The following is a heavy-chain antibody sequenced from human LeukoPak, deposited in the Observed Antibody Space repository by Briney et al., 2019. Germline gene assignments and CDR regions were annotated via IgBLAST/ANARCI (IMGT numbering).Heavy chain of an antibody. CDR1: GFTFSSYG. Sequence: GGSLRLSCAASGFTFSSYGMHWVRQAPGKGLEWVAVIWYDGSNKYYADSVKGRFTISRENSKNTLYLQMNSLRAEDTAVYYCARDSLSSSWPDYWGQGTLVTVSS. CDR2: IWYDGSNK. CDR3: ARDSLSSSWPDY. D-gene: IGHD6-13*01. J-gene: IGHJ4*02. V-gene: IGHV3-33*01.